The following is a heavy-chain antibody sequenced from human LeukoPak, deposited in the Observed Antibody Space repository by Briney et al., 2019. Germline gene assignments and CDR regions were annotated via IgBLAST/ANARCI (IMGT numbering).Heavy chain of an antibody. V-gene: IGHV3-74*01. J-gene: IGHJ6*02. CDR1: GFTFSSYW. Sequence: PGGSLRLSCAASGFTFSSYWMHWVRHAPGKGLVWVSRINSDGSSTSYADSVKGRFTISRDNSKNTLFLQMNSLRVEDTAPYYCAKSVAIYFYYGLDVWGQGTTVTVSS. CDR3: AKSVAIYFYYGLDV. CDR2: INSDGSST. D-gene: IGHD3-3*01.